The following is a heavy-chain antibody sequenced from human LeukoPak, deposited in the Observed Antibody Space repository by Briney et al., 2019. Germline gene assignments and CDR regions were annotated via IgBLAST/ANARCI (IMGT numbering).Heavy chain of an antibody. V-gene: IGHV3-23*01. D-gene: IGHD3-16*02. J-gene: IGHJ5*02. CDR2: ISGSGGGT. CDR1: GFTFSSYA. Sequence: GGSLRLSCAASGFTFSSYAMSWVRQAPGKGLEWVSAISGSGGGTYYADSVKGRFTISRDNSKNTLHLQMNSLRAEDTAVYYCARDYFTFGGVIVASWGQGTLVTVSS. CDR3: ARDYFTFGGVIVAS.